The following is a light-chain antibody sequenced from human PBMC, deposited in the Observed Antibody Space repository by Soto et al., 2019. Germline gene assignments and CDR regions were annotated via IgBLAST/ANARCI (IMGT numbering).Light chain of an antibody. CDR3: QQYNNWPIT. CDR1: QSVSRN. Sequence: EIVMTQSPATLSVSPGERAALSGGASQSVSRNLAWYQQKPGQAPRLLIYDASTRATGTPARFSGSGSGTKFTLSISSLQSEDFAVYYCQQYNNWPITFGQGTRLEIK. CDR2: DAS. J-gene: IGKJ5*01. V-gene: IGKV3D-15*01.